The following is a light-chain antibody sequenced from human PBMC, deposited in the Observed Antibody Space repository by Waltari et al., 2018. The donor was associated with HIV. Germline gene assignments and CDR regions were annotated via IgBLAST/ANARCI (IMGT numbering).Light chain of an antibody. V-gene: IGLV1-44*01. CDR3: SAWDDSLKGV. Sequence: QSVLTQPPSESGTPGQGVTISCSGSSSNIGSNSVNWYQQLPGTAPKLLIYSNDQRPSGVPDRFSGSKSGTSASLASSGLQSEDEADYYCSAWDDSLKGVFGTGTKVTVL. J-gene: IGLJ1*01. CDR2: SND. CDR1: SSNIGSNS.